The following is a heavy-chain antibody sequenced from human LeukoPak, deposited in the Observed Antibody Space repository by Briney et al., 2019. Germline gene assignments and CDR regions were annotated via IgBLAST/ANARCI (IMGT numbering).Heavy chain of an antibody. J-gene: IGHJ4*02. CDR1: GYTFTSYD. CDR2: MNPNSGNT. D-gene: IGHD5-24*01. V-gene: IGHV1-8*01. Sequence: ASVKVSCKASGYTFTSYDINWVRQATGQGLEWMGWMNPNSGNTGYAQKFQGRVTMTRNTSISTAYMELSSLRSEDTAVYYCARLGRDGLNFHLGYWGQGSLVTVAS. CDR3: ARLGRDGLNFHLGY.